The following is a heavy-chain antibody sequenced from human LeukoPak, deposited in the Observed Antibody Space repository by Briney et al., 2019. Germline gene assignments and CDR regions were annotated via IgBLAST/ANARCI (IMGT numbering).Heavy chain of an antibody. CDR1: GGTFSSYA. J-gene: IGHJ4*02. D-gene: IGHD3-22*01. CDR3: ARASYYYDYY. CDR2: IIPILGIA. Sequence: SVKVSCKASGGTFSSYAMSWVRQAPGQGREWMGRIIPILGIANYAQKFQGRVTITADKSTSTAYMELSSLRSEDTAVYYCARASYYYDYYWGQGTLVTVSS. V-gene: IGHV1-69*04.